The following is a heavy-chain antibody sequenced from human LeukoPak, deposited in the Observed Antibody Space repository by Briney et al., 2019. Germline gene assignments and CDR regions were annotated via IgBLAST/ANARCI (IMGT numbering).Heavy chain of an antibody. CDR3: ATYYYDSRGMRAY. CDR1: GGSISSYY. Sequence: SETLSLTCTVSGGSISSYYWSWIRQPPGKGLEWIGYIYYSGSTNYNPSLKSRVTISVDTSKNQFSLKLSSVTAADTAVYYCATYYYDSRGMRAYWGQGTLVTVSS. J-gene: IGHJ4*02. V-gene: IGHV4-59*01. CDR2: IYYSGST. D-gene: IGHD3-22*01.